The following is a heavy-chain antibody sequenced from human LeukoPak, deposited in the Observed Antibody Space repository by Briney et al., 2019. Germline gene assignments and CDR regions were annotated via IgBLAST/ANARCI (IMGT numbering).Heavy chain of an antibody. Sequence: PSETLSLTCTVSGYSMRSGYYWGWIRLAPGKGLEWIGYIYYSGGTNYNLSLKSRVTISVDTSKNQFSLKLSSVTAADTAVYYCARAPVDWFDPWGQGTLVTVSS. J-gene: IGHJ5*02. CDR3: ARAPVDWFDP. CDR2: IYYSGGT. CDR1: GYSMRSGYY. V-gene: IGHV4-61*01.